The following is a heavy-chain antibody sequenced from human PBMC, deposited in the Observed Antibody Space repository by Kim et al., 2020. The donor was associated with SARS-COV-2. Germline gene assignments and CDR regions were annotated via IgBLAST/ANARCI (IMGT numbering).Heavy chain of an antibody. CDR1: GFTFSAYD. Sequence: GGSLRLSCATSGFTFSAYDMNWVRQVPGKGLEWLSFITKGSNIIYYADSVKGRFTTSRDNAKNPLHLQMNSLKDDDTAIYHCVRDRMGGAFDIWGQGTLVTVSS. CDR3: VRDRMGGAFDI. J-gene: IGHJ3*02. D-gene: IGHD3-16*01. CDR2: ITKGSNII. V-gene: IGHV3-48*02.